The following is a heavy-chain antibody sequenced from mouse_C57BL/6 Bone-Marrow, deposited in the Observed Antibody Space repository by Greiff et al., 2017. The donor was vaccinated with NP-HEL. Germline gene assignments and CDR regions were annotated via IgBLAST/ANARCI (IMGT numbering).Heavy chain of an antibody. V-gene: IGHV14-1*01. J-gene: IGHJ4*01. CDR3: TTPITTVVGDYAMDY. CDR2: IDPEDGDT. D-gene: IGHD1-1*01. Sequence: VQLQQSGAELVRPGASVKLSCTASGFNIKDYYMHWVKQRPEQGLEWLGRIDPEDGDTEYAPKFQGKATMTADTSSNTAYLQLSSLTSEDTAVYYCTTPITTVVGDYAMDYWGQGTSVTVSS. CDR1: GFNIKDYY.